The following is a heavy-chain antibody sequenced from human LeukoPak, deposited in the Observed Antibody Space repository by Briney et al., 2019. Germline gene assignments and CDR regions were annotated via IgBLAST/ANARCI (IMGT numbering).Heavy chain of an antibody. V-gene: IGHV3-7*01. D-gene: IGHD2-2*01. CDR3: ARVLLAVPAGSNFDY. CDR2: IKQDGSEK. Sequence: GGSLRLSCAASGFTISSYWMSWVRQAPGKGLEWVANIKQDGSEKYYVDSVKGRFTISRDNAKNSLYLQMSSLTAEDTAVYYCARVLLAVPAGSNFDYWGQGTLVTVSS. CDR1: GFTISSYW. J-gene: IGHJ4*02.